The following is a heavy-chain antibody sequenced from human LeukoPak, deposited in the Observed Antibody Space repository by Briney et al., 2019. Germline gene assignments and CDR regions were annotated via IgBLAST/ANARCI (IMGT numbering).Heavy chain of an antibody. CDR2: IYHSGST. V-gene: IGHV4-38-2*02. J-gene: IGHJ6*03. CDR3: AREPDYGDSPILSRYYYYMDV. Sequence: SETLSLTCAVSGYSISSGYCWGWIRQPPGKGLEWIGSIYHSGSTYYNPSLKSRVTISVDTPKNQFSLKLSSVTAADTAVYYCAREPDYGDSPILSRYYYYMDVWGKGTTVTVSS. D-gene: IGHD4-17*01. CDR1: GYSISSGYC.